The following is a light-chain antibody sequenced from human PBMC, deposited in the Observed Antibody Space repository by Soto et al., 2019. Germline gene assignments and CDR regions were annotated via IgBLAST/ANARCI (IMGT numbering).Light chain of an antibody. CDR3: IQGRNSSGFT. V-gene: IGKV2-28*01. CDR2: LGS. J-gene: IGKJ3*01. Sequence: DIVMTQSPLSLPVTPGEPASISCRSSQSLLHSNGYNFLGQSPQLLIYLGSNRASGVPDRLSGSGSGTDFTLKISRLEAEDVGIYYCIQGRNSSGFTFGPGTKVDIK. CDR1: QSLLHSNGYNF.